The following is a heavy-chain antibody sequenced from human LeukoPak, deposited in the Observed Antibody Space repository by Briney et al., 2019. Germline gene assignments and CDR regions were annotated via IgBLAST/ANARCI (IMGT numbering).Heavy chain of an antibody. D-gene: IGHD5-24*01. J-gene: IGHJ4*02. CDR3: ARRMATNPKYYFDY. V-gene: IGHV4-59*08. Sequence: PSETLSLTCSVSGDSISNYYWNWVRQAPGKGLEWIAYIHYSRGPYYNPSLKSRVTISVDTSKNQFSLKLSSVTAADTAVYYCARRMATNPKYYFDYWGQGILVTVSS. CDR2: IHYSRGP. CDR1: GDSISNYY.